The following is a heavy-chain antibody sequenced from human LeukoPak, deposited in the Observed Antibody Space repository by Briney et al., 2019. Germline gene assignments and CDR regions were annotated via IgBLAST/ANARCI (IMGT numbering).Heavy chain of an antibody. Sequence: PGGSLRLSCAASGFTFSSYAMSWVRQAPGKGLEWVSAISGSGGSTYYADSVKGRFTISRDNSKNTLYLQMNSLRAEDTAVYYCARGSGYYYDNDGTYDYWGQGTLVTVSS. CDR1: GFTFSSYA. J-gene: IGHJ4*02. D-gene: IGHD3-22*01. CDR3: ARGSGYYYDNDGTYDY. CDR2: ISGSGGST. V-gene: IGHV3-23*01.